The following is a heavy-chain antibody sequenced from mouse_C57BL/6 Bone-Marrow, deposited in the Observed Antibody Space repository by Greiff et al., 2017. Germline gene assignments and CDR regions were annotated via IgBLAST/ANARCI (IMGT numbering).Heavy chain of an antibody. CDR1: GYSITSGYY. Sequence: VQLKESGPGLVKPSQSLSLTCSVTGYSITSGYYWNWIRQFPGNKLEWMGYISYDGSNNYNPSLKNRISITRDTSKNQFFLKLNSVTTEDTATYYCARDPLYGSRPWYFDVWGTGTTVTVSS. CDR2: ISYDGSN. D-gene: IGHD1-1*01. CDR3: ARDPLYGSRPWYFDV. J-gene: IGHJ1*03. V-gene: IGHV3-6*01.